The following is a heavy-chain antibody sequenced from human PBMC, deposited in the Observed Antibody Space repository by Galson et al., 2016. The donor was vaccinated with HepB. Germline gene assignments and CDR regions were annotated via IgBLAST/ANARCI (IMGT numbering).Heavy chain of an antibody. CDR2: INRSGRT. D-gene: IGHD3-10*01. V-gene: IGHV4-34*01. CDR1: GGYFTGYY. Sequence: SETLSLTCAVDGGYFTGYYWSWVRQPPGKGLEWIGEINRSGRTDYSPSLKSRVFISIDTSQNQFSLKIYSVTAADTAVYYCARVSTTLTYHSGFDSWGPGTLVTVSS. J-gene: IGHJ4*02. CDR3: ARVSTTLTYHSGFDS.